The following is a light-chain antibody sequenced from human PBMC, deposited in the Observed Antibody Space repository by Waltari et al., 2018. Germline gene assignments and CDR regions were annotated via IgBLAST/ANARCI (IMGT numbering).Light chain of an antibody. J-gene: IGLJ3*02. CDR2: DDS. CDR3: QGLDSTSDVV. CDR1: IPGSRS. Sequence: SYVLTPPPSSSWAPGQTAKIACGGNIPGSRSVHCYQQKPGQAPMLLVYDDSARPSGVPDRCSGSNSGNTDTLTISSVEAGDEAADYCQGLDSTSDVVFGGGTKLTVL. V-gene: IGLV3-21*02.